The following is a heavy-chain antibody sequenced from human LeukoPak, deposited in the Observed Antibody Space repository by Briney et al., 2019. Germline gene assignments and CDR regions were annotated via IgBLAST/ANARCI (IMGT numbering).Heavy chain of an antibody. V-gene: IGHV3-30*02. CDR2: MRIDESNK. J-gene: IGHJ4*02. D-gene: IGHD3-10*01. Sequence: PGGSLRLSCVASGFTFSSSGMHWVRQLPGKGLEWLAFMRIDESNKFCADSVKGRLTISRDSSKNTLYLQMNSLRPEDTALYYCAKDLHGSGSFDYWGQGTLVTVSS. CDR1: GFTFSSSG. CDR3: AKDLHGSGSFDY.